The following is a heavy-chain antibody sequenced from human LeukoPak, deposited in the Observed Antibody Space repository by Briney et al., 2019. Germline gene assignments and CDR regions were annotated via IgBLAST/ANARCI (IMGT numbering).Heavy chain of an antibody. V-gene: IGHV3-23*01. CDR1: GFTFISSA. J-gene: IGHJ4*02. CDR3: AKDQRWESPRYLDY. D-gene: IGHD1-26*01. CDR2: ISASGGST. Sequence: AGSLRLSWAASGFTFISSAMRCVRHVPGKGQEWVPAISASGGSTYYADSVRGRFTISRDNSKNTLYVQMTRLRAEDTAVYYCAKDQRWESPRYLDYWGQGTMVTVSS.